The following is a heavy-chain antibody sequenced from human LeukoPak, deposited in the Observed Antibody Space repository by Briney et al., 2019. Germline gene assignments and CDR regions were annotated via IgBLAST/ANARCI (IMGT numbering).Heavy chain of an antibody. CDR1: GYTFTSYG. D-gene: IGHD3-16*02. CDR3: ARGGDEYDYVWGSYRLLFDY. Sequence: ASVKVSCKASGYTFTSYGISWVRQAPGQGLEWMGWISAYNGNTNYAQKLQGRVTMTTDTSTSTAYMELRGLRSDDTAVYYCARGGDEYDYVWGSYRLLFDYWGQGTLVTVSS. V-gene: IGHV1-18*01. J-gene: IGHJ4*02. CDR2: ISAYNGNT.